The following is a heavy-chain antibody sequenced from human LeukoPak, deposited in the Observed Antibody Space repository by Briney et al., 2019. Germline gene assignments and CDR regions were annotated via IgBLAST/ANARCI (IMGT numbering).Heavy chain of an antibody. D-gene: IGHD3-22*01. V-gene: IGHV1-8*02. CDR1: GGTFSSYA. Sequence: AAVKVSCKASGGTFSSYAISWVRQAPGQGLEWMGWMNPNSGSTGYAQKFQGGVTMTRNTSISTAYMELSSLRSEDTAVYYCARFDSSGYYFQNDYWGQGTLVTVSS. J-gene: IGHJ4*02. CDR2: MNPNSGST. CDR3: ARFDSSGYYFQNDY.